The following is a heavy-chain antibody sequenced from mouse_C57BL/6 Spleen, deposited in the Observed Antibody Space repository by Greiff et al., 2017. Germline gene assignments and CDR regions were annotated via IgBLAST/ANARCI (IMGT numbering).Heavy chain of an antibody. CDR1: GFTFSSYG. CDR2: ISSGGSYT. D-gene: IGHD2-3*01. Sequence: EVKLVESGGDLVKPGGSLKLSCAASGFTFSSYGMSWVRQTPDKRLEWVATISSGGSYTYYPDSVKGRFTISRDNAENTLYLQMSSLKSEDTAMYYCARHEDGYYFDYWGQGTTLTVSS. CDR3: ARHEDGYYFDY. J-gene: IGHJ2*01. V-gene: IGHV5-6*01.